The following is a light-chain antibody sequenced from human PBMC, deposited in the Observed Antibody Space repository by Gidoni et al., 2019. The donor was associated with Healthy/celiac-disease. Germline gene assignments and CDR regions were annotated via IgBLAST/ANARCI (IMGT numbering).Light chain of an antibody. CDR1: SSNIGAGYA. CDR3: QSYDSSLSGHVV. V-gene: IGLV1-40*01. Sequence: QSVLTQPPSVSGAPGPRVTISCTGSSSNIGAGYAVHWYQQLPGTAPKLLLYGNSNRPSGVPDRFSGSKSGTSASLAITGLQAEDEADYYCQSYDSSLSGHVVFGGGTKLTVL. J-gene: IGLJ2*01. CDR2: GNS.